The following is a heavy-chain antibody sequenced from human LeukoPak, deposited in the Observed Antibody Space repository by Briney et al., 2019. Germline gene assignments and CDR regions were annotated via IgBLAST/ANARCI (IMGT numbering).Heavy chain of an antibody. D-gene: IGHD3-22*01. CDR3: TRRYYFDTSGYYGDDY. V-gene: IGHV3-73*01. CDR1: GFTFSGSA. J-gene: IGHJ4*02. Sequence: GGSLRLSCAASGFTFSGSAMHWVSQASGKGLEWVGRIRSKANNYATSYGASVKGRFTISRDDSENTAYLQMNSLKIEDTAMYYCTRRYYFDTSGYYGDDYWGQGTLVTVSS. CDR2: IRSKANNYAT.